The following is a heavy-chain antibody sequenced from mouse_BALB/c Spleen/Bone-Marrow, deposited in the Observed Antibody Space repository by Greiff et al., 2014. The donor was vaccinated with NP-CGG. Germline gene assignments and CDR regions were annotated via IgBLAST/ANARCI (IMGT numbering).Heavy chain of an antibody. Sequence: SGAELVKPGASVKLSCKASGYTFTSYWMHWVKQRPGQGLEWIGEINPSNGRTNYNEKFKSKATLTVDKSSSTAYMQLSSLTSEGSAVYYCAGPFDYWGQGTTLTVSS. CDR2: INPSNGRT. J-gene: IGHJ2*01. CDR3: AGPFDY. CDR1: GYTFTSYW. V-gene: IGHV1S81*02.